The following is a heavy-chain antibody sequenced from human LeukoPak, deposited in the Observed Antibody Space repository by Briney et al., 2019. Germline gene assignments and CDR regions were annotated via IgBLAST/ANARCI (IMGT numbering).Heavy chain of an antibody. CDR1: GGSISSYY. J-gene: IGHJ4*02. Sequence: SETLSLTCTVSGGSISSYYWSWIRQPPWKGLEWIGYIYYSGSTNYNPSLKSRVTISVDTSKNQFSLKLSSATAADTAVYYCASIAAAGTVFDYWGQGTLVTVSS. CDR2: IYYSGST. V-gene: IGHV4-59*01. CDR3: ASIAAAGTVFDY. D-gene: IGHD6-13*01.